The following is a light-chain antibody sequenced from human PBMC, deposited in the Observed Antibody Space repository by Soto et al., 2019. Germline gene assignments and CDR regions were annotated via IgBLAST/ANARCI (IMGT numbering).Light chain of an antibody. CDR1: QRVGSN. CDR3: QQYKTWPPWT. J-gene: IGKJ1*01. Sequence: EIVMTQSPATLSVSPGERATLSGRASQRVGSNLAWYQQKPGQAPRLLIYVASTMATGVPARFSGSGSGTEFTLPISCLQAEAFAVYYCQQYKTWPPWTYSPGTKVQI. CDR2: VAS. V-gene: IGKV3-15*01.